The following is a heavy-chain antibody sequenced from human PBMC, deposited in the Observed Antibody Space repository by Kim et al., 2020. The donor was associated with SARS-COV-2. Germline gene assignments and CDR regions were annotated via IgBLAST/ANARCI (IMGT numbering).Heavy chain of an antibody. J-gene: IGHJ4*02. D-gene: IGHD2-21*02. V-gene: IGHV1-69*13. Sequence: SVKVSCKASGGTFSSYAISWVRQAPGQGLEWMGGIIPIFGTANYAQKFQGRVTITADESTSTAYMELSSLRSEDTAVYYCARDYRVRGDWVDYWGQGTLVTVSS. CDR1: GGTFSSYA. CDR2: IIPIFGTA. CDR3: ARDYRVRGDWVDY.